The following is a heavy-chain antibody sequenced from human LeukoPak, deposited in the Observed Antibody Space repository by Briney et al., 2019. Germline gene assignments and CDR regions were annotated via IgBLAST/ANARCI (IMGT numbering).Heavy chain of an antibody. Sequence: GGSLRLSCEASGFTFNSYNMHWVRQAPGKGLVWVTVISNDGQNKYYTDSVKGRFTVSRDNSKNTLYLQMNSLRAEDTAVYYCARALGYSYGYAVDYWGQGTLVTVSS. CDR1: GFTFNSYN. CDR2: ISNDGQNK. D-gene: IGHD5-18*01. CDR3: ARALGYSYGYAVDY. J-gene: IGHJ4*02. V-gene: IGHV3-30*04.